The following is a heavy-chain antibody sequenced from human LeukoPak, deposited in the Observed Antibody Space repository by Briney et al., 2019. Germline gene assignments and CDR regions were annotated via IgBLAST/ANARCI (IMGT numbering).Heavy chain of an antibody. CDR2: INHSGST. CDR3: ARAKFSYGSGSLELDY. D-gene: IGHD3-10*01. Sequence: SETLSLTCAVYGGSFSGYYWSWIRQPPGKGLEWIGEINHSGSTNYNPSLKSRVTISVDTSKNQFSLKLSSVTAADTAVYYCARAKFSYGSGSLELDYWGQGTLVTVSS. CDR1: GGSFSGYY. J-gene: IGHJ4*02. V-gene: IGHV4-34*01.